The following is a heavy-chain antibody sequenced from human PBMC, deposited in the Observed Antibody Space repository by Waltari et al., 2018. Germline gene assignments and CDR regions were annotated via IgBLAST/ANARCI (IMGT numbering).Heavy chain of an antibody. CDR3: ARGSPYEY. D-gene: IGHD3-3*01. CDR2: MHHSGTT. CDR1: GYSISRGNY. J-gene: IGHJ4*02. Sequence: QVQLQESGPGLVKPSETLSLTCAVSGYSISRGNYWGWIRQPPGKGLEYIASMHHSGTTYYNPSLKSRVTISLDTSKNQFSLSLSSVTAADTALYYCARGSPYEYWGQGTLVTVSS. V-gene: IGHV4-38-2*01.